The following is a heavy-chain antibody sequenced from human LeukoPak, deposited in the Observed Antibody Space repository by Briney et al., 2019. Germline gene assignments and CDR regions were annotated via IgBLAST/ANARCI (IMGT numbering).Heavy chain of an antibody. Sequence: GGSLRLSCAASGFTFSDYYMSWIRQAPGKGLEWVSSISSSSSYIYYADSVKGRFTISRDNAKNSLYLQMNSLRAEDTAVYYCARVVSRYCSGGSCPGVGYWGQGTLVTVSS. V-gene: IGHV3-11*06. CDR3: ARVVSRYCSGGSCPGVGY. CDR1: GFTFSDYY. D-gene: IGHD2-15*01. CDR2: ISSSSSYI. J-gene: IGHJ4*02.